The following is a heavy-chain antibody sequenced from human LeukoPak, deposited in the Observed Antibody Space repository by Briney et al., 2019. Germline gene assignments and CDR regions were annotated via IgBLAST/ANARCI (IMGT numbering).Heavy chain of an antibody. V-gene: IGHV4-39*01. CDR2: IYYSGRT. CDR3: ARRRYYDGSGYLE. D-gene: IGHD3-22*01. Sequence: SETLPLTCSVSGDSVSRSDSCWDWIRQPPGKGLEWIGTIYYSGRTYYCPSLKSRVTMSVDPANNQFSLNLRSVTAADTALYYCARRRYYDGSGYLEWGQGTLLSVSS. CDR1: GDSVSRSDSC. J-gene: IGHJ1*01.